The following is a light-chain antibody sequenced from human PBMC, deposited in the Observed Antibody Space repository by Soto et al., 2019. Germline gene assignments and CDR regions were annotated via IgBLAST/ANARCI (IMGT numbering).Light chain of an antibody. J-gene: IGKJ1*01. V-gene: IGKV1-5*01. CDR2: HAY. CDR1: QSISSW. Sequence: DIQMTQSPSPLSASVGDRVTLTCRCSQSISSWLAWYQQKPGKAPKLLIYHAYSLESGVPSRFSGSESGTDFSLSVSNLQPDDFAAYYCQQSYSIPVWTFGQGTKVDIK. CDR3: QQSYSIPVWT.